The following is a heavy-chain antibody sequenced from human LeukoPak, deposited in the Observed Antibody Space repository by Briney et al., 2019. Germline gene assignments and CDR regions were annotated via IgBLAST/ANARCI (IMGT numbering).Heavy chain of an antibody. D-gene: IGHD4-17*01. J-gene: IGHJ4*02. V-gene: IGHV4-39*01. CDR3: ARQGLRLTSDY. CDR1: GGSISISNYY. CDR2: IYYRGST. Sequence: SETLSLTCTVSGGSISISNYYWGWIRQPPGKGLEWIGAIYYRGSTYYNPSLKSRVTMSVDTSTNQFSLRLSSVTAADTAMYYCARQGLRLTSDYWGQGTLVTVSS.